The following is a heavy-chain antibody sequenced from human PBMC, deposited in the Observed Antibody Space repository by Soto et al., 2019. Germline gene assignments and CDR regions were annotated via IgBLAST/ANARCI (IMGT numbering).Heavy chain of an antibody. CDR2: ISGSGIST. D-gene: IGHD1-26*01. Sequence: GGSLRLSCAASGFTFNNYAMSWVRQAPGKGLEWVSGISGSGISTYNADSVKGRFTISRDNSKNTLYLQMNSLRAEDTAVYYCAKVKWELPKGVFDYWGQGTLVTVSS. J-gene: IGHJ4*02. CDR3: AKVKWELPKGVFDY. CDR1: GFTFNNYA. V-gene: IGHV3-23*01.